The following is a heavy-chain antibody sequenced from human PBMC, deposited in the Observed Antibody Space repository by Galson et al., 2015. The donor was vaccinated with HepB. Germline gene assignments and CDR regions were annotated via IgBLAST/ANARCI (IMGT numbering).Heavy chain of an antibody. V-gene: IGHV1-46*01. CDR2: INPSGGRT. CDR3: ARGGIDYYGSGSYFSPDDPLDI. D-gene: IGHD3-10*01. CDR1: GNTLTRHY. J-gene: IGHJ3*02. Sequence: SVKVSCKASGNTLTRHYMHWVRQAPGQGLEWMGIINPSGGRTSFAQKFQGRVTMTRGMSTSTLSMEMSSLTSEDMAVYYCARGGIDYYGSGSYFSPDDPLDIWGQGTMVTVGS.